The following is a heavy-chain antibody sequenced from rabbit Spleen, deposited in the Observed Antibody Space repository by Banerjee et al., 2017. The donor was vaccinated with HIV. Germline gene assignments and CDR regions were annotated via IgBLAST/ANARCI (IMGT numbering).Heavy chain of an antibody. CDR3: ARVSESSGWGVDL. CDR1: GFSFSTDYY. V-gene: IGHV1S45*01. Sequence: QQQLEESGGGLVKPGGTLTLTCKASGFSFSTDYYLCWVRQAPGKGLESIACIYGGVVGYTYYASWAKGRFTISKTSSTTVTLQMTSLTVADTATYFCARVSESSGWGVDLWGQGTLVTVS. D-gene: IGHD4-1*01. J-gene: IGHJ3*01. CDR2: IYGGVVGYT.